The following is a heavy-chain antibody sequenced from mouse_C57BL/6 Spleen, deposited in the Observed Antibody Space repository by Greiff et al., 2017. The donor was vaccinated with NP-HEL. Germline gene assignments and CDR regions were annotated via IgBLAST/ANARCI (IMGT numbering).Heavy chain of an antibody. CDR1: GFNIKDYY. D-gene: IGHD2-4*01. J-gene: IGHJ3*01. CDR2: IDPEDGDT. V-gene: IGHV14-1*01. Sequence: EVQLQQSGAELVRPGASVKLSCTASGFNIKDYYMHWVKQRPEQGLEWIGRIDPEDGDTENAPKVQGKATMTADTSSNTAYLQLSSLTSEDTAVYYCTTADYDEAWFAYWGQGTLVTVSA. CDR3: TTADYDEAWFAY.